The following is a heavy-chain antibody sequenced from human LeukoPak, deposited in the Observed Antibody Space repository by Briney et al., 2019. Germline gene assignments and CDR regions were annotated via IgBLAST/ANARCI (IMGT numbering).Heavy chain of an antibody. J-gene: IGHJ4*02. Sequence: ASVKVSCKASGYTFTGYYMHWVRQAPGQGLEWMGWINPNSGGTNYAQKFQGRVTMTRDTSISTAYMELSRLRSDDTAVYYCARSRDGYTGSSDYWGQGTLVTVSS. D-gene: IGHD5-24*01. V-gene: IGHV1-2*02. CDR2: INPNSGGT. CDR3: ARSRDGYTGSSDY. CDR1: GYTFTGYY.